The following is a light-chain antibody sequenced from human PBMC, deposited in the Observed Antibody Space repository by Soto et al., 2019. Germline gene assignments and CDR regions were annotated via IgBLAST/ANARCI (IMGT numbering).Light chain of an antibody. V-gene: IGLV1-40*01. CDR1: SSNIGAGYD. CDR3: QSYDSSLSGWV. CDR2: GNS. J-gene: IGLJ3*02. Sequence: QSVLTQPPSVSGAPGQRVTISCTGSSSNIGAGYDVHWYQQLPGTAPKFLIYGNSNRPSGVPDRFSGSKSGTSASLAITGLQAEDEADYYCQSYDSSLSGWVFGGGTKLT.